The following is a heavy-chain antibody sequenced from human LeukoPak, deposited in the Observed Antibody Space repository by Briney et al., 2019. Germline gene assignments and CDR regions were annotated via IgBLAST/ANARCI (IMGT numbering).Heavy chain of an antibody. CDR2: IKSDVNSR. V-gene: IGHV3-74*01. CDR3: AAIRPDY. CDR1: GFTFSTSW. Sequence: GGSLRLSCAASGFTFSTSWMHWVRQAPGKGLVWVARIKSDVNSRGYADSVKGRFTISRDDAKNILYLQMNSLRAEDTAVYYCAAIRPDYWGQGTVVTVSS. D-gene: IGHD3-3*01. J-gene: IGHJ4*02.